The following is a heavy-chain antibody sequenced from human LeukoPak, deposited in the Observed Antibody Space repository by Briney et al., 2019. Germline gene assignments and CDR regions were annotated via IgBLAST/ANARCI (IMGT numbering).Heavy chain of an antibody. CDR3: ARAPTVLVGYCSSSSCQADY. J-gene: IGHJ4*02. CDR1: GFTFSNSW. V-gene: IGHV3-74*01. CDR2: INADGSST. Sequence: PGGSLRLSCAASGFTFSNSWMHWVRQVPGKGLLWVSRINADGSSTIYADSVKGRFTISRDNAENSLYLQMNSLRVEDTAVYYCARAPTVLVGYCSSSSCQADYWGQGTLVTVSS. D-gene: IGHD2-2*01.